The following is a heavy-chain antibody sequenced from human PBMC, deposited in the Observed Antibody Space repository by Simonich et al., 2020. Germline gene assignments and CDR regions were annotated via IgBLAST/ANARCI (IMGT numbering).Heavy chain of an antibody. Sequence: EVQLVESGGGLVKPGGSLRLSCAASGFTFSSYSMNWVRQAPGKGLGWVSTIRSSSSYIYYADSVKGRFTISRDNAKNSLYLQMNSLRAEDTAVYYCARARGDSSSWYFDYWGQGTLVTVSS. J-gene: IGHJ4*02. CDR2: IRSSSSYI. CDR1: GFTFSSYS. D-gene: IGHD6-13*01. V-gene: IGHV3-21*01. CDR3: ARARGDSSSWYFDY.